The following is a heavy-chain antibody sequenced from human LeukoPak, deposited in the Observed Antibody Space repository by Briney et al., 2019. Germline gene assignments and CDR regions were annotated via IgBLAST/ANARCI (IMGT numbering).Heavy chain of an antibody. V-gene: IGHV4-39*07. J-gene: IGHJ5*02. CDR1: GGSIRSSYYY. Sequence: SETLSLTCTVSGGSIRSSYYYWGWIRQPPGKGLEWIGSIYDSGSTYYNPSLKSRVTISVDTSKNQFSLKLSSVTAADTAVYYCARVSITGTTLVDPWGQGTLVTVSS. CDR2: IYDSGST. CDR3: ARVSITGTTLVDP. D-gene: IGHD1-20*01.